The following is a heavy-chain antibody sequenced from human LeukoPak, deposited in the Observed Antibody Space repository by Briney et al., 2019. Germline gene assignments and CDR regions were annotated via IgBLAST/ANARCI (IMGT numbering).Heavy chain of an antibody. CDR1: GFAFSNYN. V-gene: IGHV3-48*02. CDR3: VEGLGGSSDY. CDR2: ISSSSSTI. Sequence: PGGSLRLSCAASGFAFSNYNMHWVRQAPGKGLEWVSYISSSSSTIFYADSVKGRFTISRDNAKNSLYLQMNSLRDEDTAVYFCVEGLGGSSDYWGQGTLVTVSS. D-gene: IGHD2-15*01. J-gene: IGHJ4*02.